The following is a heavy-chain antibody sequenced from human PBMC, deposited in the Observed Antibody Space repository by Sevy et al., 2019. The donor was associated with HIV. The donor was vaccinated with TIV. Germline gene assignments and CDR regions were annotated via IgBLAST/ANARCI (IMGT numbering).Heavy chain of an antibody. CDR2: IRSKANSYAT. D-gene: IGHD3-10*01. J-gene: IGHJ6*02. V-gene: IGHV3-73*01. Sequence: GGSLRLSCAASGFTFSGSAMHWVRQASGKGLEWVGRIRSKANSYATAYAASVKGRFTISRDDSKNTAYLQMNSLRAEDTAVYYCAKPLFGLGSGSPYYYYGMDVWGQGTTVTVSS. CDR1: GFTFSGSA. CDR3: AKPLFGLGSGSPYYYYGMDV.